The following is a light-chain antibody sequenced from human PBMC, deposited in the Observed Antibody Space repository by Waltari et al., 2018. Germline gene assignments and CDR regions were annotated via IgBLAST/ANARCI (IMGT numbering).Light chain of an antibody. J-gene: IGKJ1*01. V-gene: IGKV3-20*01. CDR3: QQVGTSPWT. Sequence: EIVLKQSTGTLSLSPGERSTLSCRASQSVSSSYLAWYQQKPGQAPRLLIYDASSRATGIPDRFSGSGSGTDFTLTISRLEPEDFAVYYCQQVGTSPWTFGQGTKVEIK. CDR2: DAS. CDR1: QSVSSSY.